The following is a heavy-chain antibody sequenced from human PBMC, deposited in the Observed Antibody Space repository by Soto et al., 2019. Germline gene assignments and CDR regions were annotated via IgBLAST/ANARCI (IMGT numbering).Heavy chain of an antibody. Sequence: SETLSLTCEVSGVSITSSSYLWAWVRQSPGWGLEWIGTLFYLGSTNYSPSLHTRVAISADTSMTPVSLRLTSVTASDTAVYFCARVPRVQGDFDSWGHGTLVTVSS. J-gene: IGHJ4*01. CDR2: LFYLGST. CDR3: ARVPRVQGDFDS. CDR1: GVSITSSSYL. V-gene: IGHV4-39*02.